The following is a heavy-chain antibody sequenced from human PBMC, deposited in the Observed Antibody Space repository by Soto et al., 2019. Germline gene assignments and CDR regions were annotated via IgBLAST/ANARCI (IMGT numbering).Heavy chain of an antibody. CDR3: ARERYHVISDCMDV. V-gene: IGHV1-2*02. D-gene: IGHD2-15*01. CDR2: INPHTGGT. J-gene: IGHJ6*02. CDR1: GYTFTGYY. Sequence: QVQLVQSGAEVKTPGASVRVSCKASGYTFTGYYIHWVREAPGQGLEWMGWINPHTGGTSYAQKFLGRVTLSRDTSINTAYLELTRVRFDDAAVYFWARERYHVISDCMDVWGQGTTVTVSS.